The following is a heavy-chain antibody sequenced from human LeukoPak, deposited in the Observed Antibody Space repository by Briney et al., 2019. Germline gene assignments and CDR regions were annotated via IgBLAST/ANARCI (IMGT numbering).Heavy chain of an antibody. CDR1: GFTFSAYA. D-gene: IGHD2-2*02. Sequence: GGSLRLSCAASGFTFSAYAMAWVRQAPGKGLECVSHITTGGSSTFHADSVKGRFTISRDNAKNSLYLQMNSLRVDDTAVYYCARGPAAIPNWFDSWGLGTLVTVAS. CDR2: ITTGGSST. V-gene: IGHV3-48*03. J-gene: IGHJ5*01. CDR3: ARGPAAIPNWFDS.